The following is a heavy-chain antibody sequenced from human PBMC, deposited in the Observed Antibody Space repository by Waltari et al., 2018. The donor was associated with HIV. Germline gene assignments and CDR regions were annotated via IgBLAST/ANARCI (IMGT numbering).Heavy chain of an antibody. Sequence: QLQESGPGLVKPSETLSLTCRVPGGSISSSGYYLAWLRQSPGKGLEWIGSIFNSGTTSYNSSLTSRVSISVDTSKNRFSLELSSVTAADTAVYFCARHELSYFDSSGIYGLGTFDIWGLGTMVTVSS. CDR3: ARHELSYFDSSGIYGLGTFDI. J-gene: IGHJ3*02. CDR2: IFNSGTT. CDR1: GGSISSSGYY. V-gene: IGHV4-39*01. D-gene: IGHD3-22*01.